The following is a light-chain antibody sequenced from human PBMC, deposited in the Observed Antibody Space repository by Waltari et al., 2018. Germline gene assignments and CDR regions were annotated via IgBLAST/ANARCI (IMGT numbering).Light chain of an antibody. Sequence: QSVLTQPPSASGTPGQRVTIPCSGSTTNIGSNSVHWYQQLPGAAPKLLIYRNDQRPSGVPDRFSGSKTGTSASLAISGLRSEDEADYYCAAWDDSLRGFIMFGGGTKLTVL. CDR3: AAWDDSLRGFIM. J-gene: IGLJ3*02. CDR1: TTNIGSNS. CDR2: RND. V-gene: IGLV1-47*01.